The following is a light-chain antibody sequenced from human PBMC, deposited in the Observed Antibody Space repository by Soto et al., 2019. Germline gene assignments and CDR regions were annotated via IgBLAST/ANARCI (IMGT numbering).Light chain of an antibody. J-gene: IGLJ2*01. V-gene: IGLV2-14*01. CDR3: SSYTSSSTPVV. Sequence: QPASVSGSPGQSITISCTGTSSDVGGYNYVSWYRQHPGKAPKLMIYEVSNRPSGVSNRFSGSKSGNTASLTISGLQAEDEADYYCSSYTSSSTPVVFGGGTKVTVL. CDR2: EVS. CDR1: SSDVGGYNY.